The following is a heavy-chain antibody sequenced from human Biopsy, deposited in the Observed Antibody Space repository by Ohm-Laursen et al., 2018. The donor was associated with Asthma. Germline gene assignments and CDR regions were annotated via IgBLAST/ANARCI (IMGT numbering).Heavy chain of an antibody. V-gene: IGHV4-39*01. Sequence: GTLSLTWTVSGASITSSAYYWGRIRQPPGKGLEWIGSMYYGETTYYSPSLKSRVTISVDTSKNQFSLILSPVTAADTAVYYCARHDHRWDTYADFWGQGTLVTVSS. CDR3: ARHDHRWDTYADF. J-gene: IGHJ4*02. D-gene: IGHD2-2*01. CDR1: GASITSSAYY. CDR2: MYYGETT.